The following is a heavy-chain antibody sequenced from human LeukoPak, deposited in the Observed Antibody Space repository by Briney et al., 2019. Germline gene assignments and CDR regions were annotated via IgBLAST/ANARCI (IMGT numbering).Heavy chain of an antibody. CDR2: INPSGGST. Sequence: ASVKVSCKASGYTFTSYDMHWVRQAPGQGLEWMGIINPSGGSTSYAQKFQGRVTMTRDTSTSTVYMELSSLRSEDTAVYYCARGGLHIVVVPAARYNWFDPWGQGTLVTVSS. V-gene: IGHV1-46*01. D-gene: IGHD2-2*01. CDR3: ARGGLHIVVVPAARYNWFDP. J-gene: IGHJ5*02. CDR1: GYTFTSYD.